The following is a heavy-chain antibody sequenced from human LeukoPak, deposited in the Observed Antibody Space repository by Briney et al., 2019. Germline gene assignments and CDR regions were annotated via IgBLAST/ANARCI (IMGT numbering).Heavy chain of an antibody. D-gene: IGHD2-2*01. CDR2: INPNSGGT. CDR1: GYTFTGYY. V-gene: IGHV1-2*02. CDR3: ARESCSSTSCPPRY. J-gene: IGHJ4*02. Sequence: ASVKVSCKASGYTFTGYYMHWVRQAPGQGLEWMGWINPNSGGTNYAQKFQGRVTMTRDTSISTAYMELSRLRSDDTAVYYCARESCSSTSCPPRYWGQGTLVTVSS.